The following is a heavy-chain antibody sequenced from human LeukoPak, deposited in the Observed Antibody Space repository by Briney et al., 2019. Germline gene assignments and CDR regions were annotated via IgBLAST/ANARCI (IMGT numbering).Heavy chain of an antibody. V-gene: IGHV4-39*01. CDR1: GGSISSSSYY. CDR2: IYYSGST. D-gene: IGHD6-19*01. Sequence: SETLSLTCTVSGGSISSSSYYWGWIRQPPGKGLEWIRSIYYSGSTYYNPSLKSRVTISVDTSKNQFSLKLSSVTAADTAVYYCARRSCGHDYWGQGTLVTVSS. J-gene: IGHJ4*02. CDR3: ARRSCGHDY.